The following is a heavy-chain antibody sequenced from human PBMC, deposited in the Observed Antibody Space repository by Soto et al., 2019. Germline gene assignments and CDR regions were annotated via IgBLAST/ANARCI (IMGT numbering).Heavy chain of an antibody. Sequence: PSQTLSLTCAISGDSVSSNSAAWNWIRQSPSRGLEWLGRTYYRSKWYNDYAVSVKSRITINPDTSKNQFSLQLNSVTPEDTAVYYCAREGRYCSSTSCYYWFDPWGQGTLVTVSS. CDR2: TYYRSKWYN. V-gene: IGHV6-1*01. J-gene: IGHJ5*02. D-gene: IGHD2-2*01. CDR3: AREGRYCSSTSCYYWFDP. CDR1: GDSVSSNSAA.